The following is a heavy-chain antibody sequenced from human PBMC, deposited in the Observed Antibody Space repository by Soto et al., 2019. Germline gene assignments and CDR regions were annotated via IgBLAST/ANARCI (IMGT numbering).Heavy chain of an antibody. V-gene: IGHV3-23*01. J-gene: IGHJ4*02. Sequence: GGSLRLSCAASGFTFSTYAMNWVRQAPGKGLEWVSCISASGGSIYYVDSVKGRFTISRDNSKNTLFLQMNSLRAEDTAVYYCAKDEGAVVPGTIDYWGQGALVTVSS. CDR1: GFTFSTYA. CDR3: AKDEGAVVPGTIDY. CDR2: ISASGGSI. D-gene: IGHD2-2*01.